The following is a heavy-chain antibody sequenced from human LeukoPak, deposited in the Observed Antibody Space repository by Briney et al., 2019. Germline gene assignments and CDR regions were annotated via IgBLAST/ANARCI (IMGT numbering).Heavy chain of an antibody. CDR2: ISSSSSYI. J-gene: IGHJ6*02. D-gene: IGHD6-19*01. Sequence: PGGSLRLSCAASGFTFSRYSMNWVRQAPGKGLEWVSSISSSSSYIYDADSVKGRFTISRDNAKNSLYLQMNSLRDEDTAVYYCARDWGDFRSGWYSGYYYYGMDVWGQGTTVTVSS. CDR3: ARDWGDFRSGWYSGYYYYGMDV. V-gene: IGHV3-21*01. CDR1: GFTFSRYS.